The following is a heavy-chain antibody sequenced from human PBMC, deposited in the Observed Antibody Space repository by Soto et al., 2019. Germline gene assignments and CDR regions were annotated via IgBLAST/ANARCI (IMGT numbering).Heavy chain of an antibody. CDR2: IIPIIGII. Sequence: SVKVSCKASVGTFSTYTITWVRQAPGQGLEWMGRIIPIIGIINYAQKFQGRVTISADKFTGTAYMELTGLRSDDTAVYYCAGDPDSHYNDSHASSYPWGQGTLVTVPQ. CDR3: AGDPDSHYNDSHASSYP. D-gene: IGHD3-22*01. V-gene: IGHV1-69*04. J-gene: IGHJ5*02. CDR1: VGTFSTYT.